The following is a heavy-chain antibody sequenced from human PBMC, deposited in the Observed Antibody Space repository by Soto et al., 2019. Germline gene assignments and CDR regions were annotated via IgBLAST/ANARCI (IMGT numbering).Heavy chain of an antibody. V-gene: IGHV1-3*01. CDR1: GYTFTSYA. Sequence: ASVKVSCKASGYTFTSYAMHWVRQAPGQRLDWMGWINAGNGNTKYSQKFQGRVTITRDTSASTAYMELSSLRSEDTAVYYCARVQDDSSGLFDYWGQGTLVTVSS. CDR3: ARVQDDSSGLFDY. CDR2: INAGNGNT. J-gene: IGHJ4*02. D-gene: IGHD3-22*01.